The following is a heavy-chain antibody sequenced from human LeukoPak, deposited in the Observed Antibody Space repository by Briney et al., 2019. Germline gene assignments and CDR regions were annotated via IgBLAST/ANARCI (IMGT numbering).Heavy chain of an antibody. J-gene: IGHJ4*02. V-gene: IGHV4-59*01. Sequence: KTGGSLRLSCAASGFTFSDYYMSWIRQPPGKGLEWIGYIYYSGSTNYNPSLKSRVTISVDTSKNQFSLKLSSVTAADTAVYYCARSRYSSPHDYWGQGTLVTVSS. CDR2: IYYSGST. CDR3: ARSRYSSPHDY. CDR1: GFTFSDYY. D-gene: IGHD6-19*01.